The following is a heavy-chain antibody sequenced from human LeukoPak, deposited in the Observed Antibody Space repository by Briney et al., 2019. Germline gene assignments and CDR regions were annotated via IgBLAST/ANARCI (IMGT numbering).Heavy chain of an antibody. D-gene: IGHD5-12*01. Sequence: GGSLSLLCAASGFTVSSNYMKWVRQAPGKGLEWVSAIYNGGRTYYADSVKGGFIISRDTSKNTLYLQMNSLRAEDTAVYYCARDSRGVAFFDYWGQGTPVSVSS. CDR1: GFTVSSNY. V-gene: IGHV3-53*01. CDR2: IYNGGRT. CDR3: ARDSRGVAFFDY. J-gene: IGHJ4*02.